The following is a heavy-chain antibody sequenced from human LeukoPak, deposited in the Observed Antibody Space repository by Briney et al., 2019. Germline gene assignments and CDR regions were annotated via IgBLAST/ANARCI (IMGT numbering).Heavy chain of an antibody. D-gene: IGHD3-22*01. CDR3: ARGGVVTMIVVFDP. CDR1: GGSISSYY. V-gene: IGHV4-59*12. CDR2: IYYSGST. J-gene: IGHJ5*02. Sequence: SETLSLTCTVSGGSISSYYWSWLRQPPGKGLEWIGYIYYSGSTNYNPSLKSRVTISVDTSKNQFSLKLSSVTAADTAVYYCARGGVVTMIVVFDPWGQGTLVTVSS.